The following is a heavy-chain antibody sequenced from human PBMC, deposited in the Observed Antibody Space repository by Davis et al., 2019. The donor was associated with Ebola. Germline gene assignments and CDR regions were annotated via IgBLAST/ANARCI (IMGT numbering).Heavy chain of an antibody. Sequence: AASVKVSCKASGYTFTSYSFSWVRQAPGQGLEWMGWISAYNGNTKYAQKYPGRVTMTTDTSTSTAYMKLRSLRSDDTAVYYCARGITMVRGVTWFDPWGQGTLVTVSS. CDR1: GYTFTSYS. J-gene: IGHJ5*02. CDR3: ARGITMVRGVTWFDP. D-gene: IGHD3-10*01. CDR2: ISAYNGNT. V-gene: IGHV1-18*01.